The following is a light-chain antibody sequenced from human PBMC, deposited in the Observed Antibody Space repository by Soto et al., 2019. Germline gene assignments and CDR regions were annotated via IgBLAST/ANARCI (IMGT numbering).Light chain of an antibody. J-gene: IGKJ3*01. CDR2: WAS. V-gene: IGKV4-1*01. CDR1: QSVLYSSNNKNY. Sequence: DIVMTQSPDSLAVSLGERATINCKSSQSVLYSSNNKNYLAWFQQKAGQPPKLLIYWASTRESGVPDRFSGSGSGTVFTLTISSLQAEDVAVYYCQQYFGTPLTFGPGTKVDIK. CDR3: QQYFGTPLT.